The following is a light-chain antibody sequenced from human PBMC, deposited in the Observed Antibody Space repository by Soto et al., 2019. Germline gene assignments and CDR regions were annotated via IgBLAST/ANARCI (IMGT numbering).Light chain of an antibody. J-gene: IGLJ1*01. CDR2: KVS. CDR3: AAWDDSLSGFYV. Sequence: QPVLTQPPSASGSPGQSVAISCTGTSSDVGGYNLVSWYQQHPGQAPKVLIYKVSNRPSGVSNRFSGSKSGNTASLAISGLRSEDEADYYCAAWDDSLSGFYVFGTGTKLTVL. V-gene: IGLV2-14*03. CDR1: SSDVGGYNL.